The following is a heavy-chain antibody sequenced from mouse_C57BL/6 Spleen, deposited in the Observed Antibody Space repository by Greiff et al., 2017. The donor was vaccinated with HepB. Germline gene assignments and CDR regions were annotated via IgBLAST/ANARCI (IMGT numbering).Heavy chain of an antibody. CDR3: ARAYGSSPFDY. CDR1: GYTFTSYW. CDR2: IDPSDSYT. Sequence: VQLQQPGAELVMPGASVKLSCKASGYTFTSYWMHWVKQRPGQGLEWIGEIDPSDSYTNYNQKFKGKSTLTVDKSSSTAYMQLSSLTSEDSAVYYCARAYGSSPFDYWGQGTTLTVSS. D-gene: IGHD1-1*01. J-gene: IGHJ2*01. V-gene: IGHV1-69*01.